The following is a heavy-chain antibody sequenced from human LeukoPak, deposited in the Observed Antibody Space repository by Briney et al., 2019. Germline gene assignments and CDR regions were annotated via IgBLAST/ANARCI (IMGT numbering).Heavy chain of an antibody. Sequence: SETLSLTCTVSGGSISGYYWSWIRQPPGQGLEWIGYIYYSSSTTYNPSLKSRVTISVDTSKNQFSLRLSSVTAADTAVYYCARGFAYGDTGSFDYWGQGALVTVSS. V-gene: IGHV4-59*01. CDR1: GGSISGYY. CDR2: IYYSSST. J-gene: IGHJ4*02. CDR3: ARGFAYGDTGSFDY. D-gene: IGHD4-17*01.